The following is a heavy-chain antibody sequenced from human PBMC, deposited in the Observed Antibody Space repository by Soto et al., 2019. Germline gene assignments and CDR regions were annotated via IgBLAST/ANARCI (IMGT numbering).Heavy chain of an antibody. J-gene: IGHJ4*02. CDR3: ARAQGVRYSRGWYGGEYYFDY. D-gene: IGHD6-19*01. CDR2: IIPIVGTT. V-gene: IGHV1-69*06. Sequence: QVQLVQSGAEVKKPGTSVKVSCKASGGTFSSYAISWVRQAPGKGLEWMGGIIPIVGTTNYAQKFQGRVTITADKSTSTAYMELSSLRSEDTAVYYCARAQGVRYSRGWYGGEYYFDYWGQGTLVTVSS. CDR1: GGTFSSYA.